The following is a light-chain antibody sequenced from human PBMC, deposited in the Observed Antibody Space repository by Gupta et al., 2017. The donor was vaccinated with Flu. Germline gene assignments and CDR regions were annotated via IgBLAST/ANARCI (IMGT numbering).Light chain of an antibody. CDR2: CNN. V-gene: IGLV1-44*01. CDR3: SASADSIKGHEV. Sequence: VTISCSGSSSNIGSNTENCYQQAPGTDPTLLILCNNQRPSGVPDRFSCATSCASASPVTSXLXYEEEAXDYYSASADSIKGHEVFGTGTKLTVL. J-gene: IGLJ1*01. CDR1: SSNIGSNT.